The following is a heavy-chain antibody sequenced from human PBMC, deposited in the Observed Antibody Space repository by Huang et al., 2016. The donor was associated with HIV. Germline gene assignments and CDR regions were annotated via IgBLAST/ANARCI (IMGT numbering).Heavy chain of an antibody. Sequence: QVRLVESGGGVVQPGASLTLSCSAAGFPFSAYGMDWVRQAPGKGLELVLFIRYDGNNDYLIGSVKGRFTISRDNSNNTLYLRMNSLRPEDTAVYYCVKERGSSRARSSFDFWGQGTSVIVSS. D-gene: IGHD6-13*01. CDR2: IRYDGNND. J-gene: IGHJ3*01. V-gene: IGHV3-30*02. CDR1: GFPFSAYG. CDR3: VKERGSSRARSSFDF.